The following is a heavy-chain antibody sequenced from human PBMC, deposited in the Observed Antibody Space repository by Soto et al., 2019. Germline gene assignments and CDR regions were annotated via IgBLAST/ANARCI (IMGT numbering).Heavy chain of an antibody. D-gene: IGHD2-21*02. V-gene: IGHV3-30*18. CDR1: GFTFSSYG. CDR2: ISYDGSNK. CDR3: AKEVREQVVTRRYNWFDP. Sequence: QVQLVESGGGVVQPGRSLRLSCAASGFTFSSYGMHWVRQAPGKGLEWVAVISYDGSNKYYADSVKGRFTISRDNSKNTLYLQMNSLRAEDTAVYYCAKEVREQVVTRRYNWFDPWGQGTLVTVSS. J-gene: IGHJ5*02.